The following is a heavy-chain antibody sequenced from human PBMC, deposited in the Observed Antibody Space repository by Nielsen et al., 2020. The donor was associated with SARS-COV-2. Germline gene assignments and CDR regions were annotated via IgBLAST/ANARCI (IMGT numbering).Heavy chain of an antibody. V-gene: IGHV5-51*01. CDR1: GYSFSNYW. J-gene: IGHJ4*02. Sequence: GDSPKISCQGSGYSFSNYWIGWVRQMPGKGLAWMGNFYPGDSRRPYSPSCQGQVPISADTSRNTAYLQWNSLKASDSAMYYCATWGSSHWYDYWGQGTLVTVSS. CDR2: FYPGDSRR. D-gene: IGHD2-2*01. CDR3: ATWGSSHWYDY.